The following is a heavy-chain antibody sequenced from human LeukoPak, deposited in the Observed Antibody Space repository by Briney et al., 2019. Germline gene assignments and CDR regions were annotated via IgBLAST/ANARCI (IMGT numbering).Heavy chain of an antibody. Sequence: GASVKVSCKASGGTFSNYAINWVRQAPGQGLEWMGGTIPIFNTANYAQKFQGRVTITADKFTNTAYLDLNSLRSDDTAVYYCARDRDYDVLTTYYFGAFDIWGQGTMVTVSS. CDR1: GGTFSNYA. CDR2: TIPIFNTA. CDR3: ARDRDYDVLTTYYFGAFDI. D-gene: IGHD3-9*01. V-gene: IGHV1-69*06. J-gene: IGHJ3*02.